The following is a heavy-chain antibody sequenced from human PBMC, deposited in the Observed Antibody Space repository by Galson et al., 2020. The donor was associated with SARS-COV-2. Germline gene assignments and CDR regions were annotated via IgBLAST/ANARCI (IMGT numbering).Heavy chain of an antibody. J-gene: IGHJ2*01. CDR3: ARVPPVIAINWYFDL. CDR1: GYTFTSYD. Sequence: ASVKVSCKASGYTFTSYDINWVRQATGQGLEWMGWMNPNSGNTGYAQKFQGRVTMTRNTSISTAYMELSTLRSEDTAVYYCARVPPVIAINWYFDLWGRGTLVTVSS. CDR2: MNPNSGNT. V-gene: IGHV1-8*01. D-gene: IGHD2-21*01.